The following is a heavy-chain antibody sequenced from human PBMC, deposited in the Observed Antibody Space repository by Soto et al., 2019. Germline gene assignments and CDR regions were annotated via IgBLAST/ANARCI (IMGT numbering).Heavy chain of an antibody. CDR1: GYTFTSYG. CDR2: ISAYNGNT. Sequence: ASVKVSCKASGYTFTSYGISWVRQAPGQGLEWMGWISAYNGNTNYAQKLQGRVTMTTDTSTNTAYMELRSLRSDDTADYCCARHRGLRYSDEYCQHWDKGTLVVVSS. D-gene: IGHD5-12*01. CDR3: ARHRGLRYSDEYCQH. V-gene: IGHV1-18*04. J-gene: IGHJ1*01.